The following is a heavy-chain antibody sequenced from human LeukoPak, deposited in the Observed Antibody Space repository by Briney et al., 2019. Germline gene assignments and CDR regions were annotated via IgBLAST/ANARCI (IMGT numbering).Heavy chain of an antibody. D-gene: IGHD3-10*01. J-gene: IGHJ3*02. V-gene: IGHV1-2*02. CDR3: AREIGNVFDI. CDR2: INPNSGGT. CDR1: GYTFTGYY. Sequence: ASVKVSCKASGYTFTGYYMHWVRQAPGQGLEWMGWINPNSGGTNYAQKFQGRVTMTRDTSTSTVYMELSSLRSEDTAVYYCAREIGNVFDIWGQGTMVTVSS.